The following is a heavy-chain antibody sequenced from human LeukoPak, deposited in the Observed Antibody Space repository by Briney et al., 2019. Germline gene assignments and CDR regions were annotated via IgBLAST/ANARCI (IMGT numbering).Heavy chain of an antibody. D-gene: IGHD1-26*01. CDR3: ATYHSGSYFYFDY. V-gene: IGHV3-7*01. Sequence: GGSLRLSCAASGFTLSSYWMSWVRQAPGKGLEWVANIKQDGSEKYYVDSVKGRFTISRDNAKNSLYLQMNSLRAEDTAVYYCATYHSGSYFYFDYWGQGTLVTVSS. CDR2: IKQDGSEK. CDR1: GFTLSSYW. J-gene: IGHJ4*02.